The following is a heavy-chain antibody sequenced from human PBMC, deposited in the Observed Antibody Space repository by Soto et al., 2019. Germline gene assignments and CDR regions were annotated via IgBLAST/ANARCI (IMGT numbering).Heavy chain of an antibody. Sequence: GGSLRLSCAASGFTFTNYAMNLVLQAPGKGLEWVSAISGSGVSTYYADSVKGRFTVSRDNSKDTLYLEMNSLRDEDTAKYYCAKVLAVAVAYYHGMDVWGQGTTVTVSS. D-gene: IGHD6-19*01. J-gene: IGHJ6*02. V-gene: IGHV3-23*01. CDR2: ISGSGVST. CDR1: GFTFTNYA. CDR3: AKVLAVAVAYYHGMDV.